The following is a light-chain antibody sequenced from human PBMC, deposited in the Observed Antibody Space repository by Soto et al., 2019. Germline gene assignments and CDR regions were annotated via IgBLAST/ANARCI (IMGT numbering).Light chain of an antibody. V-gene: IGKV3-15*01. CDR2: TAS. Sequence: EILMTQSPATLSVSPGESATLSCRASQNIGNKLAWYQQKPGQAPRLLIYTASTRATAVPARFSGSGSGTEFTLTISSLEPEDFAVYYCQQYNTWPPCTFGQGTKLEI. CDR3: QQYNTWPPCT. J-gene: IGKJ2*02. CDR1: QNIGNK.